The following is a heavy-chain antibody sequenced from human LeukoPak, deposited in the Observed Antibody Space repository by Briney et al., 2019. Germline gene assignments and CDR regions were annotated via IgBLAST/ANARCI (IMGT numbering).Heavy chain of an antibody. CDR1: GGSVSSGSYY. D-gene: IGHD3-22*01. CDR2: IYYSGST. J-gene: IGHJ4*02. Sequence: SETLSLTCTVSGGSVSSGSYYWSWIRQPPGKGLEWIGYIYYSGSTNYNPSLKSRVTISVDTSKNQFSLKLSSVTAADTAVYYCARVVTTYYYDSSGDYLDYWGQGTLVTVSS. V-gene: IGHV4-61*01. CDR3: ARVVTTYYYDSSGDYLDY.